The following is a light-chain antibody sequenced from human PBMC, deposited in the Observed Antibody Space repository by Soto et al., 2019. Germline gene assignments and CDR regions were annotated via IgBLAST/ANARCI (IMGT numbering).Light chain of an antibody. J-gene: IGKJ4*01. CDR1: QTIRTY. V-gene: IGKV1-39*01. CDR3: QQSHSTPFT. Sequence: DIRITQSPSSLSASVGDRVTITCRASQTIRTYLNWYQQKPGKAPNLLIYTASSLRSGVPSRFSGSGSGTDFTLTISSLQPEDYATYHCQQSHSTPFTFGGGTKVDIK. CDR2: TAS.